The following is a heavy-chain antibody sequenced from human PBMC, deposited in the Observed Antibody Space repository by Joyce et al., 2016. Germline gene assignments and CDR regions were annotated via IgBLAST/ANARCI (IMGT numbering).Heavy chain of an antibody. CDR1: GGSFSAYY. CDR2: INHSGST. Sequence: QVQLQQWGAGLLKPSETLSLTCAVYGGSFSAYYWSWIRQPPGKGLEWSGEINHSGSTNYNPSLKSRVTISVDTSKNQFSLKLSSVTAADTAVYYCVRVLVGTTWLAHYYHYMDVWGKGTTVTVSS. J-gene: IGHJ6*03. CDR3: VRVLVGTTWLAHYYHYMDV. D-gene: IGHD1-7*01. V-gene: IGHV4-34*01.